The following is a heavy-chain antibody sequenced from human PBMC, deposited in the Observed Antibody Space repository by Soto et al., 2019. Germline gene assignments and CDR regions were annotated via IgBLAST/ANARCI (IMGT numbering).Heavy chain of an antibody. CDR1: VFTFSSYW. CDR2: INSDGSST. D-gene: IGHD6-19*01. Sequence: GALRLSCAASVFTFSSYWMHWVRQAPGKGLVWVSRINSDGSSTSYADSVKGRFTISRDNAKNTLYLQMNSLRAEDTAVYYCATTTIGYSSGWYPYWGQGTLVTVSS. CDR3: ATTTIGYSSGWYPY. V-gene: IGHV3-74*01. J-gene: IGHJ4*02.